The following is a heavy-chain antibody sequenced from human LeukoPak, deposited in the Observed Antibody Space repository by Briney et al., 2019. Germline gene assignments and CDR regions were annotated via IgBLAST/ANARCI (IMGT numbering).Heavy chain of an antibody. J-gene: IGHJ4*02. D-gene: IGHD3-22*01. Sequence: ASVKVSCKASGYTFTSYDINWVRQATGQGLEWMGWMNPNSGNTGYAQKFQGRVTMTRNTSISTAYMELSSLRSEDTAVYYCARGPLHYYDSSGYLALWGQGTLVTVSS. CDR2: MNPNSGNT. CDR1: GYTFTSYD. V-gene: IGHV1-8*01. CDR3: ARGPLHYYDSSGYLAL.